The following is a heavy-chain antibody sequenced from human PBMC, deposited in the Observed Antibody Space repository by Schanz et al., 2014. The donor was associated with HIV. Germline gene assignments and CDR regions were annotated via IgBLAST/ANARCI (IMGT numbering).Heavy chain of an antibody. CDR1: GFTFGSYG. J-gene: IGHJ4*02. CDR2: MSYDGSNK. Sequence: QVQLVESGGGVVQPGRSLRLSCVASGFTFGSYGMHWARQTPDKGLEWLGVMSYDGSNKHYADSVKGRFTISRDNSKNTLYLQMSSLRVEDTAVYYCANEEVPNDYWGQGTLVTVSS. V-gene: IGHV3-30*18. CDR3: ANEEVPNDY.